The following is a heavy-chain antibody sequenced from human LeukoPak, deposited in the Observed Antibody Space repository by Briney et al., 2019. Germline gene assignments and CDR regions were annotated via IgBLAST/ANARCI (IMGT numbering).Heavy chain of an antibody. CDR1: GFTFSSYA. V-gene: IGHV3-23*01. Sequence: GGSLRLSCAASGFTFSSYAMSWVRQAPGKGLEWVSALSGSGGSTYYADSVKGRFTISRDNSKNTLYLQMNRLRAEDTAVYYCAKGSPGLYYYYGMDVWGQGTTVTVSS. D-gene: IGHD7-27*01. CDR3: AKGSPGLYYYYGMDV. J-gene: IGHJ6*02. CDR2: LSGSGGST.